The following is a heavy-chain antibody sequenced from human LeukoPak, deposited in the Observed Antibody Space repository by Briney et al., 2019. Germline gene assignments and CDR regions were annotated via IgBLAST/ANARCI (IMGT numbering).Heavy chain of an antibody. CDR3: ARERERFLNL. V-gene: IGHV3-30*04. CDR2: ISYDGSNK. Sequence: GGSLRLSCGASGFSFSSFGMHWVRQAPGKGLQWVAVISYDGSNKYYTDSVKGRFTISRDNSKNTLYLDMNSLRAEDTAVYYCARERERFLNLWGQGTLVTVSS. J-gene: IGHJ4*02. D-gene: IGHD3-3*01. CDR1: GFSFSSFG.